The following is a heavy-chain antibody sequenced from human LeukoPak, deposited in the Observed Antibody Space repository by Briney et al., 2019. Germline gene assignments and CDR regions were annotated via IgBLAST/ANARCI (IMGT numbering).Heavy chain of an antibody. CDR1: GFTFSNYD. CDR2: IRTSATII. J-gene: IGHJ4*02. Sequence: GGSLRLSCEVSGFTFSNYDMNWVRQAPGKGLEWISYIRTSATIIYYADSVRDRFTVSRDNAKNLLYLQMNSLRVEDTAVYYCARDPAYGALDYWGQGTLVTVSS. CDR3: ARDPAYGALDY. D-gene: IGHD4-17*01. V-gene: IGHV3-48*03.